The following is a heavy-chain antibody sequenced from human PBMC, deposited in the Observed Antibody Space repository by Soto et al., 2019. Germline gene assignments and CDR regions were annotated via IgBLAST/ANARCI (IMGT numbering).Heavy chain of an antibody. D-gene: IGHD2-15*01. CDR1: GFTFSSYA. CDR2: ISYDGSNK. J-gene: IGHJ4*02. V-gene: IGHV3-30-3*01. Sequence: QVQLVESGGGVVQPGRSLRLSCAASGFTFSSYAMHWVRQAPGKGLEWVAVISYDGSNKYSADSVKGRFTISRDNSKNTLYLQMNSLRAEDTAVYYCARGLLPGYCSGGSCYFETFDYWGQGTLVTVSS. CDR3: ARGLLPGYCSGGSCYFETFDY.